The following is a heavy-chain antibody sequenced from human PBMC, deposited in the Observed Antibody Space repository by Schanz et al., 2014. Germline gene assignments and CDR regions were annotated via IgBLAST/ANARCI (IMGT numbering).Heavy chain of an antibody. Sequence: EVQLVESGGGLVQPGGSLRLSCAASGFTVSSNYMSWVRQAPGKGLEWVSVIYGGGITYYADSVKGRFTISRDSSRNTLYLQMNSLRAEDTAVYYCASLYDREYLDYWGQGTLVTVSS. J-gene: IGHJ4*02. CDR1: GFTVSSNY. V-gene: IGHV3-66*01. CDR3: ASLYDREYLDY. D-gene: IGHD2-8*01. CDR2: IYGGGIT.